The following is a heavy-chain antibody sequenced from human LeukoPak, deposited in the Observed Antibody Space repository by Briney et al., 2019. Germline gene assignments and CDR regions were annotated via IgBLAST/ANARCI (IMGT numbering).Heavy chain of an antibody. J-gene: IGHJ3*02. D-gene: IGHD3-22*01. CDR2: INPKSGGT. Sequence: ASVKVSCKASGYTFTDYSMHWVRQAPGQGLEWMAWINPKSGGTNYAQKFQGRVTMTRDTSISTAYMELTRLQSDDTAMYYCATSGISGYYYGDAFDIWGQGTMVTVSS. CDR1: GYTFTDYS. CDR3: ATSGISGYYYGDAFDI. V-gene: IGHV1-2*02.